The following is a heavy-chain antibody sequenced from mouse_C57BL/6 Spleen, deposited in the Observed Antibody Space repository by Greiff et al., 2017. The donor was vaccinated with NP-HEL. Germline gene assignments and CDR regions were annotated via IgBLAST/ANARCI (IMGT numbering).Heavy chain of an antibody. Sequence: EVKLMESGPVLVKPGASVKMSCKASGYTFTDYYMNWVKQSHGKSLEWIGVINPYNGGTSYNQKFKGKATLTVDKSSSTAYMELNSLTSEDSAVYYCARRDDYDGFAYWGQGTLVTVSA. D-gene: IGHD2-4*01. J-gene: IGHJ3*01. CDR1: GYTFTDYY. CDR3: ARRDDYDGFAY. V-gene: IGHV1-19*01. CDR2: INPYNGGT.